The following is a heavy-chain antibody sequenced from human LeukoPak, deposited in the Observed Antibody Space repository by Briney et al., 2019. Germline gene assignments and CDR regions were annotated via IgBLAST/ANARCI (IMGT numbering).Heavy chain of an antibody. CDR1: GFTFRSYG. Sequence: GGSLRLSCAASGFTFRSYGMHWVRQAPGKGLEWVAVISYDGSNKHYADSVEGRFTISRDNSKNTLYLQMNSLRAEDTAVYYCAKSEWELLGYFEYWGQGTLVTVSS. V-gene: IGHV3-30*18. D-gene: IGHD1-26*01. J-gene: IGHJ4*02. CDR3: AKSEWELLGYFEY. CDR2: ISYDGSNK.